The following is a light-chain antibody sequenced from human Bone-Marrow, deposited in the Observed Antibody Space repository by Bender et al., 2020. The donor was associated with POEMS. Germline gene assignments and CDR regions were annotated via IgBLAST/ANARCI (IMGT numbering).Light chain of an antibody. Sequence: QSALTQPASVSGSPGQSITISCTGASSDMSYNLVSWYQQHPGKAPNLILYEGSKRPSGVSKRFSGSKSGNTASLTISGLQAEDEADYYCCSYADIYTWIFGGGTKLAVL. CDR3: CSYADIYTWI. V-gene: IGLV2-23*01. J-gene: IGLJ3*02. CDR1: SSDMSYNL. CDR2: EGS.